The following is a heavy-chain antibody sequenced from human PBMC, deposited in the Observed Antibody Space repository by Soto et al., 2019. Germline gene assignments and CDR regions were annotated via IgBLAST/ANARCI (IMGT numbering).Heavy chain of an antibody. D-gene: IGHD1-1*01. CDR3: ESGINSAIDI. J-gene: IGHJ3*02. Sequence: SQTLSLTCVISGDSVSSNNVAWNWIRQSPSRGLEWLGRTYYRSKWYNNYAVSVKSRTTINADTSKNQFSLQLASVTPEDTAVYSCESGINSAIDIWGQGTMVTVSS. CDR1: GDSVSSNNVA. V-gene: IGHV6-1*01. CDR2: TYYRSKWYN.